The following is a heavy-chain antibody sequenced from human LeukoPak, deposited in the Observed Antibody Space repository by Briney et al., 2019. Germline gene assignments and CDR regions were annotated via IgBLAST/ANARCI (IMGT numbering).Heavy chain of an antibody. Sequence: PGGSLRLSCAASGFLVSDNYMHWLRQAPGKGLEWVSLISSSGANAYYADSVKGRFTISRDNSKNTLYLQMNNLRGEDTAEYYCAKDMELASWGQGTLVTVSS. V-gene: IGHV3-23*01. CDR1: GFLVSDNY. CDR2: ISSSGANA. D-gene: IGHD1-26*01. J-gene: IGHJ5*02. CDR3: AKDMELAS.